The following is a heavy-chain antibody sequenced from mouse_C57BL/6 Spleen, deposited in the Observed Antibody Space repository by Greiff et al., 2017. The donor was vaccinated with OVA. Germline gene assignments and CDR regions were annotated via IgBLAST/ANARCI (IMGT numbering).Heavy chain of an antibody. CDR2: IDPSDSYT. J-gene: IGHJ3*01. D-gene: IGHD3-3*01. CDR1: GYTFTSYW. CDR3: ARRGRGWFAY. Sequence: QVHVKQPGAELVMPGASVKLSCKASGYTFTSYWMHWVKQRPGQGLEWIGEIDPSDSYTNYNQKFKGKSTLTVDKSSSTAYMQLSSLTSEDSAVYYCARRGRGWFAYWGQGTLVTVSA. V-gene: IGHV1-69*01.